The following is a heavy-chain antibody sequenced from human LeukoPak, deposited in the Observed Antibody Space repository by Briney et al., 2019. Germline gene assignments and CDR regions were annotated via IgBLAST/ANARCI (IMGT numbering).Heavy chain of an antibody. D-gene: IGHD3-9*01. CDR2: INPNSGGT. J-gene: IGHJ4*02. V-gene: IGHV1-2*02. CDR1: GYTFTGYY. CDR3: ARVGDILTAIYAFDY. Sequence: GASVKVSCTASGYTFTGYYMHWVRQAPGQGLEWMGWINPNSGGTNYAQKFQGRVTMTRDTSISTAYMELSRLRSDDTAVYYCARVGDILTAIYAFDYWGQGTLVTVSS.